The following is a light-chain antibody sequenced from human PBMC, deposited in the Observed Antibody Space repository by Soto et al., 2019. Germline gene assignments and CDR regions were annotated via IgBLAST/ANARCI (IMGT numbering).Light chain of an antibody. V-gene: IGKV1-39*01. Sequence: DIQMTQSPSSLSVSVGDRVTITCRASQTISTYLSWFQKKPGKAPQLLIYGASSLQSGVPSRFSGSGSGADFTLTITGLPSEDSATYFCQQGFSPLLTFGGGTKVDI. CDR1: QTISTY. CDR3: QQGFSPLLT. CDR2: GAS. J-gene: IGKJ4*01.